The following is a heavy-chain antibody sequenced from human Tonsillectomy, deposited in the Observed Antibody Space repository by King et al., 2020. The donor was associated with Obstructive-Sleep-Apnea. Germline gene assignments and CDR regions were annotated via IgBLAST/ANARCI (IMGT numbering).Heavy chain of an antibody. CDR2: ISSSSSYI. V-gene: IGHV3-21*01. CDR3: ARAIPYGSGSTTIDY. Sequence: VQLVESGGGLVKPGGSLRLSCAASGFTFSSYSMNWVRQAPGKGLEWVSSISSSSSYIYYPDSVKGRFTISRDNAKNSLYLQMNSLSAEDTAVYYCARAIPYGSGSTTIDYWGQGTLVTVSS. J-gene: IGHJ4*02. CDR1: GFTFSSYS. D-gene: IGHD3-10*01.